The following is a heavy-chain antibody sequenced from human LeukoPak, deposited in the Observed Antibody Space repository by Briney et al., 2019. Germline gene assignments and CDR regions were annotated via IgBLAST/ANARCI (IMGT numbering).Heavy chain of an antibody. CDR2: ISSSGSTI. CDR3: ARGGVTTMTLRDLWLDY. Sequence: GGSLRLSCAASGFTFSSYEMNWVRQAPGKGLEWVSYISSSGSTIYYADSVKGRFTISRDNSKSTLYLQMNSLKAEDTAVYYCARGGVTTMTLRDLWLDYWGQGTLVTVSS. D-gene: IGHD4-17*01. J-gene: IGHJ4*02. CDR1: GFTFSSYE. V-gene: IGHV3-48*03.